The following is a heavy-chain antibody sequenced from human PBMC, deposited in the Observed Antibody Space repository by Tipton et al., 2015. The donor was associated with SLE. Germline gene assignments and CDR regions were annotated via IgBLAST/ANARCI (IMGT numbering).Heavy chain of an antibody. CDR1: GGSISSGTYY. J-gene: IGHJ4*02. D-gene: IGHD3-10*01. V-gene: IGHV4-61*09. CDR2: IYTSGST. CDR3: AREWGSTSY. Sequence: TLSLTCTVCGGSISSGTYYWSWIRQPAGKGLEWIGHIYTSGSTKYNPSLKSRVTISGDTSRMQFSLKMISVSAADTAVYYCAREWGSTSYWGQGTLVTVSS.